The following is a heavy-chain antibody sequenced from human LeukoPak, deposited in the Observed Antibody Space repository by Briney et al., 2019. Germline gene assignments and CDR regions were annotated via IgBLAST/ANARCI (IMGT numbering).Heavy chain of an antibody. V-gene: IGHV4-59*01. CDR1: GGSISSYY. J-gene: IGHJ4*02. CDR2: IYYSGST. D-gene: IGHD4-17*01. CDR3: ARLGRRPYGYFDY. Sequence: SETLSLTCTVSGGSISSYYWSWIRQPPGKGLEWIGYIYYSGSTNYNPSLKSRVTISVDTSKNQFSLKLSSVTAADTAVYYCARLGRRPYGYFDYWGQGTLVTVSS.